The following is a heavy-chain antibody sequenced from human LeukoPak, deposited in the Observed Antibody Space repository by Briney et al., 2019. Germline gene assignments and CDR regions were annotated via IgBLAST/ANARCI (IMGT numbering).Heavy chain of an antibody. D-gene: IGHD3-10*01. V-gene: IGHV4-34*01. Sequence: SETLSLTCAVYGGSFSGYYWSWIRQPPGKGLEWTGEINHSGSANYNPSLKSRVTISVDTSKNQFSLKLSSVTAADTAVYYCARGLGYYGSGSYLKHWGQGTLVTVSS. CDR2: INHSGSA. CDR3: ARGLGYYGSGSYLKH. CDR1: GGSFSGYY. J-gene: IGHJ4*02.